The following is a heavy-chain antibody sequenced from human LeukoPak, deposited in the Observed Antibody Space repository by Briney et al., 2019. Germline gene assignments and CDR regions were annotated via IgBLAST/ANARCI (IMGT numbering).Heavy chain of an antibody. CDR2: ISYDGSNK. J-gene: IGHJ4*02. V-gene: IGHV3-30*03. CDR1: GFTFSSYA. Sequence: PGRSLRLSCAASGFTFSSYAMHWVRQAPGKGLEWVAVISYDGSNKYYADSVKGRFTISRDNSKNTVYLEMNSLRAEDTALYYCARASGPFDYWGQGTLVTVSS. CDR3: ARASGPFDY.